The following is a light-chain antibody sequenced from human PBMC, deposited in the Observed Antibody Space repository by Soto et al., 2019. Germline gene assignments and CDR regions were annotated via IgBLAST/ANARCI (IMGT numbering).Light chain of an antibody. V-gene: IGKV1-5*03. CDR3: QQLNSYPIP. CDR1: QTISTW. CDR2: RAS. Sequence: DIHITESPSTLSASVGDRVTITCRASQTISTWLAWYQQKPGKAPKLLIYRASSLESGVPSRFSGSGSGTELTLTISSLQPDDFATYYCQQLNSYPIPFGQGTLLDIK. J-gene: IGKJ5*01.